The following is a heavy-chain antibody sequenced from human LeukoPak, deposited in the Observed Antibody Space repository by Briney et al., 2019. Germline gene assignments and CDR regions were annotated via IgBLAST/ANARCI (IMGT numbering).Heavy chain of an antibody. J-gene: IGHJ5*02. CDR3: ARDRGVVSTFDP. CDR1: GGSISSYY. D-gene: IGHD5/OR15-5a*01. V-gene: IGHV4-59*01. Sequence: SETLSLTCTVSGGSISSYYWSWIRQPPGEGLEWIGYIYYSGSTNYNPSLKSRVTISIDTSKNHFSLMLNSVTAADTAVYYCARDRGVVSTFDPWGQGTLVTVSS. CDR2: IYYSGST.